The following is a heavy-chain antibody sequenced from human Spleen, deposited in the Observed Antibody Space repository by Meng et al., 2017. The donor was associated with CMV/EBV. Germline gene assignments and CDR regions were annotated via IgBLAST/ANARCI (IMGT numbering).Heavy chain of an antibody. V-gene: IGHV4-30-4*08. CDR3: ARGNSGREWFDP. CDR2: INHSGST. J-gene: IGHJ5*02. CDR1: GGSISSGDYY. Sequence: QLHREDYGPGPVKPSQTLSLTCTVSGGSISSGDYYWSWIRQPPGKGLEWIGEINHSGSTNYNPSLKSRVTISVDTSKNQFSLKLSSVTAADTAVYYCARGNSGREWFDPWGQGTLVTVSS. D-gene: IGHD6-19*01.